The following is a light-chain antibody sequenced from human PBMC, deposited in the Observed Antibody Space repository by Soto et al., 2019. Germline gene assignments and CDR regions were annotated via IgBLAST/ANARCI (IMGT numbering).Light chain of an antibody. CDR2: TSS. Sequence: DIEMIQSPSSLSASIGDRVTITYLASQSISSYLNLYQQKPGKAPTLLIYTSSNLQSGVPSRFSGSGSGTHFTLTIISLQPEDFATYYCQQHYNTPRTFGQGTKVAIK. CDR1: QSISSY. V-gene: IGKV1-39*01. J-gene: IGKJ1*01. CDR3: QQHYNTPRT.